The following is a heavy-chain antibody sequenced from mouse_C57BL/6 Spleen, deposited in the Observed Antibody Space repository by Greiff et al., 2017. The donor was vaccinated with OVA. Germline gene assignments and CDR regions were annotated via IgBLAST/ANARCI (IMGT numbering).Heavy chain of an antibody. D-gene: IGHD1-1*01. CDR2: INYDGSST. CDR3: ARDGVGGYFDY. Sequence: EVQLVESEGGLVQPGSSMKLSCTASGFTFSDYYMAWVRQVPEKGLEWVANINYDGSSTYYLDSLKSRFIISRDNAKNILYLQMSSLKSEDTATYYCARDGVGGYFDYWGKGTTLTVSS. CDR1: GFTFSDYY. J-gene: IGHJ2*01. V-gene: IGHV5-16*01.